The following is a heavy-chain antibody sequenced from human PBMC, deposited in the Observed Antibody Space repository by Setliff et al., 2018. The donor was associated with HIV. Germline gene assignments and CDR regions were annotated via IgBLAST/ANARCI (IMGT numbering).Heavy chain of an antibody. V-gene: IGHV4-38-2*01. J-gene: IGHJ4*02. CDR1: SYSISSGYY. CDR2: IYHSGST. CDR3: ARVQVSGTYGPTFPPPLIY. D-gene: IGHD3-16*01. Sequence: PSETLSLTCAVSSYSISSGYYWGWIRQPPGKGLEWIGNIYHSGSTYYNPSLKSRVTISVDTSKNQFSLKLSSVTAADTAVYYCARVQVSGTYGPTFPPPLIYWGQGTLVTVSS.